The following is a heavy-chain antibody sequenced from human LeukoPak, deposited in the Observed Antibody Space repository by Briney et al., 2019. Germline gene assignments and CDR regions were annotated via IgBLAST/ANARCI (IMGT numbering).Heavy chain of an antibody. CDR2: IFYSGST. J-gene: IGHJ5*02. CDR3: ARRRYYYDSSGFGDRINWFDP. D-gene: IGHD3-22*01. V-gene: IGHV4-39*07. CDR1: GGSISTSNYY. Sequence: PSETLSLTCTVSGGSISTSNYYWGWIRQPPGKGLEWIGNIFYSGSTYYSPSLKSRVTISLDTSKNQFSLKLSSVTAADTAVYYCARRRYYYDSSGFGDRINWFDPWGQGTLVTVSS.